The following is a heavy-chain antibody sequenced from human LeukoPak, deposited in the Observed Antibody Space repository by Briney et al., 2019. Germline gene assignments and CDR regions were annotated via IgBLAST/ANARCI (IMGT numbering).Heavy chain of an antibody. Sequence: AGGSLRLSCAASGFTFSNYWMSWVRQAPGKGLEWVAHINNGGSETYYVDSVKGRFTISRDNAKNSLYLQMNSLRVEDTAVYYCARDKVTYWGQGTLVTVSS. CDR1: GFTFSNYW. CDR2: INNGGSET. V-gene: IGHV3-7*01. CDR3: ARDKVTY. J-gene: IGHJ4*02.